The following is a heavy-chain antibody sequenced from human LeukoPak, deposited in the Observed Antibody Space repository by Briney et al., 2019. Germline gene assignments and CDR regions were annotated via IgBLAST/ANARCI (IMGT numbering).Heavy chain of an antibody. CDR1: GGTFSSYA. Sequence: ASVKVSCKASGGTFSSYAISWVRQAPGQGLEWMGGIIPIFGTANYAQKFQGRVTITADESTSTAYMELSSLRSEDTAVYYCARDLVTMIPDYGMGVWGQGTTVTVSS. D-gene: IGHD3-22*01. CDR2: IIPIFGTA. CDR3: ARDLVTMIPDYGMGV. J-gene: IGHJ6*02. V-gene: IGHV1-69*13.